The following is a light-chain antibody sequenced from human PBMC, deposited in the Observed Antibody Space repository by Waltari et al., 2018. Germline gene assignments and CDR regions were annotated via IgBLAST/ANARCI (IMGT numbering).Light chain of an antibody. V-gene: IGLV2-23*01. J-gene: IGLJ3*02. CDR2: EGA. CDR3: CSYADNRV. CDR1: SSNLASYTL. Sequence: QSALTQPASVSGSPGQSITISCTASSSNLASYTLVSWYQQHAGKPPKLIIYEGAKRPSGVSNRFSGSKSGNPASLTISGLQAEDEADYYCCSYADNRVFGVGTKLTVL.